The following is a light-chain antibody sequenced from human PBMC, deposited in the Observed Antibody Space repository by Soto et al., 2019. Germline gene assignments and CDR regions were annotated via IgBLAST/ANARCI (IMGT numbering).Light chain of an antibody. CDR2: AAS. V-gene: IGKV1-6*01. CDR1: QGIRND. J-gene: IGKJ4*01. Sequence: AIQMTQSPSSLSASVGDRVAFTCRASQGIRNDLGWFQQKPGRAPKLLIYAASTLQRGVPPRFSGSGSGTDFTLTISSLQPEDIATYYCLQDYNHPLSFGGGTKVEIK. CDR3: LQDYNHPLS.